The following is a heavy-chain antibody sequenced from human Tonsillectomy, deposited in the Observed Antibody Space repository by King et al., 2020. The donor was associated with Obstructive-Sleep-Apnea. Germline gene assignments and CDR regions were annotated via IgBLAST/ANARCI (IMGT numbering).Heavy chain of an antibody. CDR1: GFTFSGSA. D-gene: IGHD3-22*01. CDR3: TRLGSSGYYYSYDAFDI. CDR2: IRSKANSYAT. J-gene: IGHJ3*02. Sequence: VQLVESGGGLVQPGGSLKLSCAASGFTFSGSAMHWVRQASGKGLEWVGRIRSKANSYATAYAASVKGRFTSSRDDSKNTAYLQMNSLKTEDTAVYYCTRLGSSGYYYSYDAFDIWGQGTMVTVSS. V-gene: IGHV3-73*02.